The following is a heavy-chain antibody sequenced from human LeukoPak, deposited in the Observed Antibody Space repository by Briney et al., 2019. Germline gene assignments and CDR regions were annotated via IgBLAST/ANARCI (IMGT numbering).Heavy chain of an antibody. Sequence: GGSLRLSCAASGFTFSSYWMHWVRQPPGKGLVWVSRINTDGTTTSYADSVKGRFTISRDNAKNTLYLQMDSLRVDDTAVYYCARVGAWELQRVFDYWGQGTLVTVSS. CDR3: ARVGAWELQRVFDY. V-gene: IGHV3-74*01. D-gene: IGHD1-26*01. CDR2: INTDGTTT. CDR1: GFTFSSYW. J-gene: IGHJ4*02.